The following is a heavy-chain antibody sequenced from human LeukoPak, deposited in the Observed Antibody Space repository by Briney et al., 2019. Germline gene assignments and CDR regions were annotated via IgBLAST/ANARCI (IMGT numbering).Heavy chain of an antibody. CDR1: GGSISSSSYY. J-gene: IGHJ4*02. CDR2: ISSSGST. Sequence: SETLSPTCTVSGGSISSSSYYWGWIRQPPGKGLEWIGSISSSGSTRYNPSLKSRVTISVDTSNNQFSLRLSSVTAADTAVYYCARSLERDGTYGYYFDYWGQGTLVTVSS. CDR3: ARSLERDGTYGYYFDY. V-gene: IGHV4-39*01. D-gene: IGHD1-26*01.